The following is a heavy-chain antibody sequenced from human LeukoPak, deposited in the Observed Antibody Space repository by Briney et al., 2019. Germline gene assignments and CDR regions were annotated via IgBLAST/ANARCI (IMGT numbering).Heavy chain of an antibody. CDR3: AKDGSWSCTD. V-gene: IGHV3-30*02. Sequence: PGGSLRLSCGASGFTFSSSAMHWVRQGPGKGLEWVAYIAHHGNNKYYADSVKGRFTISRDNSKGGLYLQMNSLRADDTAVYYCAKDGSWSCTDWGQGTLVRVSS. J-gene: IGHJ4*02. CDR1: GFTFSSSA. D-gene: IGHD2-8*02. CDR2: IAHHGNNK.